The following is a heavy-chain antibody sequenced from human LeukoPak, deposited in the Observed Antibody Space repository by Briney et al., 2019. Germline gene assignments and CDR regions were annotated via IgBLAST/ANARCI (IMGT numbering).Heavy chain of an antibody. J-gene: IGHJ6*02. Sequence: SETLSLTCTVSGGSISSYYWSWIRHPAGKGLEWIGRIYTSGSTNYNPSLKSRVTMSVDTSKNQFSLKLSSVTAADTAVYYCARDRRAHALNYGMDVWGQGTTVTVSS. CDR2: IYTSGST. V-gene: IGHV4-4*07. CDR1: GGSISSYY. D-gene: IGHD3-16*02. CDR3: ARDRRAHALNYGMDV.